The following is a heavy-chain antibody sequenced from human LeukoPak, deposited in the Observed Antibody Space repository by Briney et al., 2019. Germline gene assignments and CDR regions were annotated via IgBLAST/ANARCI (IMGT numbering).Heavy chain of an antibody. D-gene: IGHD3-10*01. CDR2: IKQDGSEK. CDR3: ARGPQLKTGSYYVAN. J-gene: IGHJ4*02. CDR1: GFTFSSYW. Sequence: GGSLRLSCAASGFTFSSYWMSWVRQAPGKGLEWVANIKQDGSEKYYLDSVKGRFTISRDNAKNSLYLQMNSLRAEDTAVYYCARGPQLKTGSYYVANWGQGTLVTVSS. V-gene: IGHV3-7*01.